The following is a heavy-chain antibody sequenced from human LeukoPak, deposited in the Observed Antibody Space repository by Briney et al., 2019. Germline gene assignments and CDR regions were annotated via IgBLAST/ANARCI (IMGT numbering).Heavy chain of an antibody. D-gene: IGHD2-2*01. CDR2: IYYSGST. Sequence: SETQSLTCTVSGGSISSGGCYWSWIRQHPGKGLEWIGYIYYSGSTYYNPSLKSRVTISVDTSKNQFSLKLSSVTAADTAVYYCARYHPSCLGFSCVYAFDIWGQGTMVTVSS. CDR1: GGSISSGGCY. V-gene: IGHV4-31*03. J-gene: IGHJ3*02. CDR3: ARYHPSCLGFSCVYAFDI.